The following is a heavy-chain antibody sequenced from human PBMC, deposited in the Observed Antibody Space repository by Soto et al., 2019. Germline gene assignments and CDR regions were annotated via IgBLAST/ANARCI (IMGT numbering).Heavy chain of an antibody. Sequence: EVQLLESGGGLVQPEGSLRLSCATSGFRFNTYAMNWVRQAPGKGLEWVSAISGSGGDTYYAESVKGRFTISRDNSKNTLYLQMNSLRAEDTSIYYCARDYYYGSGTYSSLGIDYWGQGTLVTVSS. CDR3: ARDYYYGSGTYSSLGIDY. CDR1: GFRFNTYA. CDR2: ISGSGGDT. D-gene: IGHD3-10*01. V-gene: IGHV3-23*01. J-gene: IGHJ4*02.